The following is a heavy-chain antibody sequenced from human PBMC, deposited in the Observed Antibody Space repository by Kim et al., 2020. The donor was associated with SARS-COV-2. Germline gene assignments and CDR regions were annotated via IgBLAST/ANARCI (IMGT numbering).Heavy chain of an antibody. J-gene: IGHJ3*02. V-gene: IGHV1-2*02. CDR3: ARAHYDYVWGSYRPDAFDI. CDR1: GYTFTGYY. D-gene: IGHD3-16*02. CDR2: INPNSGDT. Sequence: ASVKVSCKASGYTFTGYYMHWVRQAPGQGLEWMGWINPNSGDTNYAQKFQGRVTMTRDTSISTAYMELSRLRSDDTAVYYCARAHYDYVWGSYRPDAFDIWGQGTMVTVSS.